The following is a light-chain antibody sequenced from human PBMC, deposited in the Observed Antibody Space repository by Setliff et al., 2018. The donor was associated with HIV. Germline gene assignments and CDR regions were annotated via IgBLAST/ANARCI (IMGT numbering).Light chain of an antibody. V-gene: IGLV2-14*01. Sequence: QSALAQPASVSGSPGQSITISCTGTSRDVGGYNYVSWYQQHPGKAPKLIIYEVRNRPSGVSNRFSGSKSGNTAPLTISGLQTEDEADYYCSSYAITNTLPFGTGTKVTVL. CDR2: EVR. CDR1: SRDVGGYNY. CDR3: SSYAITNTLP. J-gene: IGLJ1*01.